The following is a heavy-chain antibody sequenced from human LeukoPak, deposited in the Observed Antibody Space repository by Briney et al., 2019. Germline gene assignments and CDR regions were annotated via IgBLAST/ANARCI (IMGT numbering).Heavy chain of an antibody. D-gene: IGHD2-2*01. Sequence: PGGSLRLSCAASGLKIDDYYMSWIRQAPGKGLEWVSHISLSGGTIHYADSVKGRFTVSRDNAKNSLYLQMNSLRAEDTAVYYCARDFPTITSWYYFDSWGQGALVVVSS. CDR1: GLKIDDYY. CDR2: ISLSGGTI. J-gene: IGHJ4*02. CDR3: ARDFPTITSWYYFDS. V-gene: IGHV3-11*01.